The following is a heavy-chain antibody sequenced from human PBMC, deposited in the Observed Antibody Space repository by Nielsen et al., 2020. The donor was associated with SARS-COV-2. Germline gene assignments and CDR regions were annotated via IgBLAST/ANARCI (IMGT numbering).Heavy chain of an antibody. J-gene: IGHJ4*02. CDR3: AKAPYGSGRQIDY. CDR2: ISYGGSNK. V-gene: IGHV3-30-3*01. CDR1: GFTFSSYA. D-gene: IGHD3-10*01. Sequence: GESLKISCAASGFTFSSYAMHWVRQAPGKGLEWVAVISYGGSNKYYADSVKGRFTISRDNSKNTLYLQMNSLRAEDTAVYYCAKAPYGSGRQIDYRGQGTLVTVSS.